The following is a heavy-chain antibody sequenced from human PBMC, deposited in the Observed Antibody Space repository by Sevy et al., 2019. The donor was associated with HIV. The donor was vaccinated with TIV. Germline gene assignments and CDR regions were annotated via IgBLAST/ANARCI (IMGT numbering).Heavy chain of an antibody. Sequence: SETLSLTCTISGGPISSSSYYWGWIRQPPGKGLEWMGSLYSTGATSYNPSLESRVTVSADTSRNRFYLKLDSVSAADTAVYYCATPLPSGWYEGTGGYFDLWGRGTLVTVSS. V-gene: IGHV4-39*01. CDR1: GGPISSSSYY. CDR2: LYSTGAT. J-gene: IGHJ2*01. D-gene: IGHD6-19*01. CDR3: ATPLPSGWYEGTGGYFDL.